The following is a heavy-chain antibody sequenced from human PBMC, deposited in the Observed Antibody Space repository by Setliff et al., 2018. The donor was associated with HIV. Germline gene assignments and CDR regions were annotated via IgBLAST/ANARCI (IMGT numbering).Heavy chain of an antibody. CDR2: IYATGGT. V-gene: IGHV4-61*02. D-gene: IGHD5-12*01. CDR1: GGAVRGDPYY. CDR3: AREQWLRYFYD. Sequence: PSETLSLTCTVPGGAVRGDPYYWSWIRKSAGKGLEWIGRIYATGGTNYNPSLKSRVTISLATSTNQFSLRLTSVTAADTAVYYCAREQWLRYFYDWGQGALVTVSS. J-gene: IGHJ4*02.